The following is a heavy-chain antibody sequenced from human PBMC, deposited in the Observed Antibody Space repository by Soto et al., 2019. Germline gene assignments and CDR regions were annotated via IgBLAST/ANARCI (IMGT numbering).Heavy chain of an antibody. J-gene: IGHJ5*02. V-gene: IGHV1-2*02. CDR2: INPNSGGT. CDR3: AREDFGDENNWFDP. D-gene: IGHD3-3*01. CDR1: GYTFTGYY. Sequence: ASVKVSCKASGYTFTGYYMHWVRQVPGQGLEWMGWINPNSGGTNYAQKFQGRVTMTRDTSISTAYMELSRLRSDDTAVYYCAREDFGDENNWFDPWGQGTLVTVSS.